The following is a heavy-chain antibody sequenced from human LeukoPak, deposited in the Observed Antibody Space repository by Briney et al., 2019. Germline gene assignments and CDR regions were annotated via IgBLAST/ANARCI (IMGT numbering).Heavy chain of an antibody. J-gene: IGHJ5*02. D-gene: IGHD3-22*01. V-gene: IGHV1-3*01. CDR3: ARDRYDSSGVNWFDP. CDR2: INAGNGNT. Sequence: GASVKVSCKASGYTFTSYAMHWVRQAPGQGLEWMGWINAGNGNTKYSRKFQGRVTITRDTSASTAYMELSSLRSEDTAVYYCARDRYDSSGVNWFDPWGQGTLVTVSS. CDR1: GYTFTSYA.